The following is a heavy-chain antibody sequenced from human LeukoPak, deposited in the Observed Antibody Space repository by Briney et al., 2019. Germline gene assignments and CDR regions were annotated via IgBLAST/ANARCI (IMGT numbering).Heavy chain of an antibody. Sequence: PGGSLRLSCAASAFTFSNYGMSWVRQAPGKGLEWVSGISASGGSTYYADSVKGRFTISRDNSKNTLYLQINSLRAQDTAVYYCARPRGSYWYFDLWGRGTLVTVSS. D-gene: IGHD2-15*01. CDR2: ISASGGST. CDR3: ARPRGSYWYFDL. J-gene: IGHJ2*01. CDR1: AFTFSNYG. V-gene: IGHV3-23*01.